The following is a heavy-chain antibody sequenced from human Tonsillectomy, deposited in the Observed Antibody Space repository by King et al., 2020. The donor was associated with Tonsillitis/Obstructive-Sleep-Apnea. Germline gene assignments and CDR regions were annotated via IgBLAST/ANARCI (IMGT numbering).Heavy chain of an antibody. CDR2: IYSGGTT. CDR1: ELTVGSNS. V-gene: IGHV3-53*01. CDR3: ARVDYGDYASGFDV. Sequence: VQLVESGGGLIQPGGSLRLSCAASELTVGSNSMTWVRQAPGKGLEWLSVIYSGGTTYYADSVKGRFTVSRDSSKNTLCLQMNSLRAEDTAVYYCARVDYGDYASGFDVWGQGTMVTVSS. D-gene: IGHD4-17*01. J-gene: IGHJ3*01.